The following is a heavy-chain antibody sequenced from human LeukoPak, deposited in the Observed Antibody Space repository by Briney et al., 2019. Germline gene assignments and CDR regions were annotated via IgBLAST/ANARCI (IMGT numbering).Heavy chain of an antibody. D-gene: IGHD6-19*01. V-gene: IGHV3-21*01. CDR2: ISSSSYI. CDR1: GFTFSSYS. J-gene: IGHJ4*02. CDR3: AREVAVAGPDY. Sequence: GGSLRLSCAASGFTFSSYSMNWVRQAPGKGLEWVSSISSSSYIYYADSVKGRFTISRDNAKNSLYLQMNSLRAEDTAVYYCAREVAVAGPDYWGQGTLVTVSS.